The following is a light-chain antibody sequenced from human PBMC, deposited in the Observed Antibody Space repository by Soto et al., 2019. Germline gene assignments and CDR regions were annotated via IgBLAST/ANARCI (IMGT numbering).Light chain of an antibody. Sequence: QTVVTQEPSFSVSPGGTVTLTCGLSSGSVSTNYYPSWYQRTPDQAPRTLIYSTNTRSSGVPDRFSGSILGNKAALTITGAQADDESDYYCVLYVGSGISVFGGGTKLTVL. CDR2: STN. CDR1: SGSVSTNYY. J-gene: IGLJ2*01. CDR3: VLYVGSGISV. V-gene: IGLV8-61*01.